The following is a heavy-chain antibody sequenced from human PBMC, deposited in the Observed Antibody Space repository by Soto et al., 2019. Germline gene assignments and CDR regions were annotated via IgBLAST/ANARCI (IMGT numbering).Heavy chain of an antibody. CDR1: GFSINTRGAA. J-gene: IGHJ2*01. CDR3: ANSATPAGWLVDL. Sequence: QITLKESGPTLLKPTETLTLTCTFSGFSINTRGAAVCWIRQPPGKALEWLALVFWDDDKRYSPSLKIRRTITKDTSKYPVVLKMTDMDPLDTARYYCANSATPAGWLVDLWGRGTLVTVSS. V-gene: IGHV2-5*02. D-gene: IGHD3-9*01. CDR2: VFWDDDK.